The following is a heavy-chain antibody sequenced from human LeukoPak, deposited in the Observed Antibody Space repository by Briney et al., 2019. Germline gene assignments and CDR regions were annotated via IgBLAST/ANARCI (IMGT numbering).Heavy chain of an antibody. CDR3: ARDRLDIVVVPAAIGNYYYGMDV. CDR1: GYTFTGFG. Sequence: ASVKVSCKASGYTFTGFGINWVRQAPGQGLEWMGWISGYNDNTHYAKKFQGRVTLTTDTPTSTAYMELRSLRSDDTAVYYCARDRLDIVVVPAAIGNYYYGMDVWGQGTTVTVSS. D-gene: IGHD2-2*02. V-gene: IGHV1-18*01. CDR2: ISGYNDNT. J-gene: IGHJ6*02.